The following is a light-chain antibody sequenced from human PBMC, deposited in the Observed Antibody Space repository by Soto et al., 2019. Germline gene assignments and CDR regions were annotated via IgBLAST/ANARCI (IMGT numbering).Light chain of an antibody. J-gene: IGKJ3*01. CDR1: QGIRNY. CDR3: QKYSSVPV. CDR2: AAS. Sequence: DIQMTQSPTSLSASVGDRVTITCRASQGIRNYVAWYQQIPGKAPKLLIYAASTLQSGVPSRFSGSGSGTNFTITINDLQPEDVATYSCQKYSSVPVFGPGTKVEIK. V-gene: IGKV1-27*01.